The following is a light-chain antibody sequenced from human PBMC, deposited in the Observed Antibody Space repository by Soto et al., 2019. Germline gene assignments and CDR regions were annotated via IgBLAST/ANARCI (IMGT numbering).Light chain of an antibody. V-gene: IGLV2-11*01. CDR1: NSDVGRHNF. Sequence: QSVLTQPRSVSGSPGQSVTISCTGTNSDVGRHNFVSWYQQLPGKAPKLLISAVSQRPSGVPDRFSGSKSGNTASLTISGLEADDEADYFCYSYTASDIWVFGGGTQLTVL. CDR2: AVS. CDR3: YSYTASDIWV. J-gene: IGLJ3*02.